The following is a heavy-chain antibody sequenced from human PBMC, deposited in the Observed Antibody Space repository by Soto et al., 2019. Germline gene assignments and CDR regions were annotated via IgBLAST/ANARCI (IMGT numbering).Heavy chain of an antibody. CDR3: ARALIGTLDY. CDR1: GYYIGSGFY. D-gene: IGHD1-7*01. J-gene: IGHJ4*02. V-gene: IGHV4-38-2*02. Sequence: PSETLSLTCTVPGYYIGSGFYWGWIRQAPGKGLEWIGTIYYTGTTYYNPSLKSRLTMSVDTSNNQFSLKLKSVTAADTAVYYCARALIGTLDYWGQGALVTVSS. CDR2: IYYTGTT.